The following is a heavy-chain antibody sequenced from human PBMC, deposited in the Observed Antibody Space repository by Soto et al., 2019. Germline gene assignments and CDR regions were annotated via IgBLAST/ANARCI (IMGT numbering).Heavy chain of an antibody. CDR2: ISYDGSNK. V-gene: IGHV3-30*03. Sequence: GGSLRLSCAASGFTFSSYGMHWVRQAPGKGLEWVAVISYDGSNKYYADSVKGRFTISRDNSKNTLYLQMNSLRAEDTAVYYCAIDSCSGCYYYFYRMDVWGQGTTVTVSS. CDR1: GFTFSSYG. CDR3: AIDSCSGCYYYFYRMDV. J-gene: IGHJ6*02. D-gene: IGHD6-19*01.